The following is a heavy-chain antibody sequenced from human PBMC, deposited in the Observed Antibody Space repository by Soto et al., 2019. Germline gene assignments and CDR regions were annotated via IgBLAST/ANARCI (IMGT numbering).Heavy chain of an antibody. V-gene: IGHV3-30-3*01. D-gene: IGHD3-22*01. CDR3: ARARGLTSNFDY. Sequence: QVQLVESGGGVVQSGRSLRLSCAASGFTFSSYAMHWVRQAPGKGLEWVAVISYDGSNKYYADSVKGRFTISRDNSKNTLYLQMNSLRAEDTAVYYCARARGLTSNFDYWGQGTLVTVSS. CDR2: ISYDGSNK. J-gene: IGHJ4*02. CDR1: GFTFSSYA.